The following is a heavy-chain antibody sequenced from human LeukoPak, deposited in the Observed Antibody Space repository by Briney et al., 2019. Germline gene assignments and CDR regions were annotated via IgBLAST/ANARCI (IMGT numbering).Heavy chain of an antibody. Sequence: GGSLRLSCAASGFTFSSYWMSWVRQAPAKGLEWVANIKQDGSEKYYVDSVKGRFTISRNNAKNSLYLQMNSLRAEDTAVYYCARVGLAVAGLSFYYYYYMDVWGKGTTVTVSS. CDR3: ARVGLAVAGLSFYYYYYMDV. J-gene: IGHJ6*03. D-gene: IGHD6-19*01. CDR2: IKQDGSEK. CDR1: GFTFSSYW. V-gene: IGHV3-7*01.